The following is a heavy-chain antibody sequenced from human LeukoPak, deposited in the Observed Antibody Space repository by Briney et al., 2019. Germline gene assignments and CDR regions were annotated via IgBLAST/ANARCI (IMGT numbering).Heavy chain of an antibody. D-gene: IGHD2-21*01. CDR3: ARADRLHGGPYLIGP. CDR1: GYSFTDYY. Sequence: ASVKVSCKASGYSFTDYYMHWVRRAPGRGLEWMGWINPNSGGTNSAQKFQGRVTMTRDTSITTVYVEVSWLTSDDTAIYYCARADRLHGGPYLIGPWGQGTLVTVSS. V-gene: IGHV1-2*02. CDR2: INPNSGGT. J-gene: IGHJ5*02.